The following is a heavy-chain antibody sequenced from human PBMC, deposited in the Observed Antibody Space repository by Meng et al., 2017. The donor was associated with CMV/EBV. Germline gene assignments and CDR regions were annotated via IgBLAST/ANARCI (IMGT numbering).Heavy chain of an antibody. CDR3: ARGARYCSGGSCSSWFDP. CDR2: IYYSGST. J-gene: IGHJ5*02. CDR1: ISSGGYY. V-gene: IGHV4-31*02. D-gene: IGHD2-15*01. Sequence: ISSGGYYWSWIRQHPGKGLEWIGSIYYSGSTYYNPSLKSRVTISVDTSKNQFSLKLSSVTAADTAVYYCARGARYCSGGSCSSWFDPWGQGTLVTVSS.